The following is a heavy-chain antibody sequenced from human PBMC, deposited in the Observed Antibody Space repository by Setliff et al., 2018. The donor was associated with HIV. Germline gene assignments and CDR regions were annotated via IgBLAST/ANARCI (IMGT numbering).Heavy chain of an antibody. V-gene: IGHV3-23*01. CDR2: ISGSGGST. D-gene: IGHD1-26*01. CDR3: ARDRPRGGGSLDAFDI. CDR1: GFTFGDYA. Sequence: GGSLRLSCAASGFTFGDYAMSWVRQAPGKGLEWVSAISGSGGSTYYADSVKGRFTISRDNSKNTLYLQMNSLRAEDTAVYYCARDRPRGGGSLDAFDIWGQGTMVTVSS. J-gene: IGHJ3*02.